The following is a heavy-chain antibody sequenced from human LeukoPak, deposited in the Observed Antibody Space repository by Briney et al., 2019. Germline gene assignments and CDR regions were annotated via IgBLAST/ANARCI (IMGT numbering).Heavy chain of an antibody. V-gene: IGHV3-21*01. CDR2: ISSSSYI. Sequence: GGSLRLSCAASGFTFSSYAMNWVRQAPGKGLEWVSSISSSSYIYYADSVKGRFTISRDNAKNSLYLQMNSLRAEDTAVYYCASWSRYRLDAFDIWGQGTMVTVSS. D-gene: IGHD5-18*01. CDR3: ASWSRYRLDAFDI. J-gene: IGHJ3*02. CDR1: GFTFSSYA.